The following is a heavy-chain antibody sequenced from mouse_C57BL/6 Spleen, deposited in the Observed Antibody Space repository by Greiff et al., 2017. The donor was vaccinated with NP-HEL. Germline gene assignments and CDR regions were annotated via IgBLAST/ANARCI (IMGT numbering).Heavy chain of an antibody. CDR2: FHPYNDDT. Sequence: VQLQQSGAELVKPGASVKLSCKASGYTFTTYPIEWMKQNPGKSLEWIGNFHPYNDDTKYNEKFKGKATLTVEKSSSTVYLELSRLTSDDSAVDYCARRHYDYDWFAYWGQGTLVTVSA. CDR1: GYTFTTYP. V-gene: IGHV1-47*01. D-gene: IGHD2-4*01. J-gene: IGHJ3*01. CDR3: ARRHYDYDWFAY.